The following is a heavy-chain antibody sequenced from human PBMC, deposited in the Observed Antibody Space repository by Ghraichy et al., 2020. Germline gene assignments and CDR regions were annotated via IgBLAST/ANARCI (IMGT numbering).Heavy chain of an antibody. CDR2: TYYRSKWYN. CDR3: ARAVRSPFSFDP. J-gene: IGHJ5*02. Sequence: SQTLSLTCAISGDSVSSNSDAWNWIRQSPSRGLEWLGRTYYRSKWYNDYAVSVKSRITINPDTSKNQFSLQLNSVTPEDTAVYYYARAVRSPFSFDPWGQGTLVTVSS. CDR1: GDSVSSNSDA. D-gene: IGHD1-26*01. V-gene: IGHV6-1*01.